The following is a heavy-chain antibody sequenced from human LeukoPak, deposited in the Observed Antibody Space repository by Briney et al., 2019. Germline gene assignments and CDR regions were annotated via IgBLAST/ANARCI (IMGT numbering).Heavy chain of an antibody. D-gene: IGHD3-10*01. CDR1: GFTFSRYW. CDR2: IKQDGSEK. V-gene: IGHV3-7*01. CDR3: ARISMVRGVRFDY. J-gene: IGHJ4*02. Sequence: GSLRLSCAASGFTFSRYWMSWVRQAPGKGLEWVANIKQDGSEKYYVDSVKGRFTISRDNAKNSLYLQMNSLRAEDTAVYYCARISMVRGVRFDYWGQGTLVTVSS.